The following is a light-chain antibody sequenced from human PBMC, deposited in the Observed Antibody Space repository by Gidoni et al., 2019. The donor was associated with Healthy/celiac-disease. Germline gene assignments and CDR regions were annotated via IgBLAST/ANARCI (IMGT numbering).Light chain of an antibody. V-gene: IGKV3-11*01. CDR2: YAS. CDR3: QQRSNWPPWT. J-gene: IGKJ1*01. CDR1: QSVSRY. Sequence: EIELTQSTATMSLSQGERDTLSCRASQSVSRYLAWYQQKPGQAPRLLIYYASNRATGITARFSGSGSGTDFTLTTSSLELEDFAVYYCQQRSNWPPWTFGQGTKVEIK.